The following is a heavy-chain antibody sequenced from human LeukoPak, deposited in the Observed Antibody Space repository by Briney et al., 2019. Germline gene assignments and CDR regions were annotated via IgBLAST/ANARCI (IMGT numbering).Heavy chain of an antibody. CDR1: GYTFTGYY. J-gene: IGHJ4*02. CDR2: INPNTGVT. V-gene: IGHV1-2*06. Sequence: ASVKVSCKASGYTFTGYYLFWVRQAPGQGLEWMGRINPNTGVTNYAQKFRGRVTMTRDTSVSTAYMELSSLRSDDTAVYYCARDLGGGGDYWGQGTLVTVSS. CDR3: ARDLGGGGDY. D-gene: IGHD3-16*01.